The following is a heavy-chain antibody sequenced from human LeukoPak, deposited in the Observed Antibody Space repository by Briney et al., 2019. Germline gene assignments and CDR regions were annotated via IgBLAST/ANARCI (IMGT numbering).Heavy chain of an antibody. CDR2: IYYSGST. Sequence: SETLSLTGTVSGGSISSYYWSWIRQPPGKGLEWIGYIYYSGSTNYNPSLKSRVTISVDTSKNQFSLKLSSVTAADTAVYYCARREERYDILTGYPRRDAFDIWGQGTMVTVSS. D-gene: IGHD3-9*01. CDR3: ARREERYDILTGYPRRDAFDI. J-gene: IGHJ3*02. CDR1: GGSISSYY. V-gene: IGHV4-59*08.